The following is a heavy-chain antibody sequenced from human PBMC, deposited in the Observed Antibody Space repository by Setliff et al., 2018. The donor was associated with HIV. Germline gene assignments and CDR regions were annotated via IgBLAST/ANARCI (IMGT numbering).Heavy chain of an antibody. D-gene: IGHD3-10*01. Sequence: SETLSLTCTVSGGSISSSTYYWGWIRQPPGKGLEWIASIYQSGSTYYNPSLKSRVTISVDTSKSQFSLRLNSVTATETALYYCARGRFHRLHRPYSGSGSLGIQYFDYWGQGTLVTVSS. CDR1: GGSISSSTYY. J-gene: IGHJ4*02. CDR3: ARGRFHRLHRPYSGSGSLGIQYFDY. V-gene: IGHV4-39*07. CDR2: IYQSGST.